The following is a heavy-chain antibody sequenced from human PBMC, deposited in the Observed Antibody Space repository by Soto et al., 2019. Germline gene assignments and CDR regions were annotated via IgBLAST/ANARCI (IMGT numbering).Heavy chain of an antibody. CDR3: TTGVNQWLANDY. Sequence: EVQLVESGGGLVKPGGSLTLSCAASGFAFSNAWMHWVRQAPGTGLEWVGRIKRQSDGETTDYAAPVRGRFGISRDDSRNTLQLQMNSLRNEDTAVYYCTTGVNQWLANDYWGQGTLVTVSS. CDR1: GFAFSNAW. J-gene: IGHJ4*02. CDR2: IKRQSDGETT. D-gene: IGHD6-19*01. V-gene: IGHV3-15*07.